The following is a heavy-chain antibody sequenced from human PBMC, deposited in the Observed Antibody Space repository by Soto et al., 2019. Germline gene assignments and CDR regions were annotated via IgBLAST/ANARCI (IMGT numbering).Heavy chain of an antibody. CDR3: AILLAQLSGLINSDVSAI. V-gene: IGHV4-59*08. CDR1: GGSMSSYY. Sequence: SETLSLTCTVSGGSMSSYYWSWIRQPPGKGLEWIGYIYYTGSTNYNPSLKSRVNISVDMSKNHFSLKLRSVPAADTPVYYCAILLAQLSGLINSDVSAIWLHGSIVTVSS. D-gene: IGHD3-16*01. J-gene: IGHJ3*02. CDR2: IYYTGST.